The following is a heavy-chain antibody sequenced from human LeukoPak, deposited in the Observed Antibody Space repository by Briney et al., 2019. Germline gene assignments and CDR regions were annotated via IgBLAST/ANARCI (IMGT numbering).Heavy chain of an antibody. CDR1: GFTFSTYA. V-gene: IGHV3-23*01. CDR2: ISGSGTST. Sequence: GGSLRLSCAASGFTFSTYAMSWVRQAPGKGLEWVSGISGSGTSTYNADSVKGRFTISRDNAKNSLYLQMNSLRAEDTAMYYCARGGLYYFEYWGQGTLVTVSS. J-gene: IGHJ4*02. CDR3: ARGGLYYFEY. D-gene: IGHD6-25*01.